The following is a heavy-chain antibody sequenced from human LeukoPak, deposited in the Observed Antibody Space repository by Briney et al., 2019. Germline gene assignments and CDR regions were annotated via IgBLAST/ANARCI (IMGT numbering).Heavy chain of an antibody. Sequence: GRSLRLSCAASGFTFSSYAMHWVRQAPGKGLEWVAVISYDGSNKYYADSVKGRFTISRDNAKNSLYLQMNSLRAEDTAVYYCARVSGNYYRWFDSWGQGTLVTVSS. D-gene: IGHD1-26*01. J-gene: IGHJ5*01. CDR1: GFTFSSYA. V-gene: IGHV3-30-3*01. CDR2: ISYDGSNK. CDR3: ARVSGNYYRWFDS.